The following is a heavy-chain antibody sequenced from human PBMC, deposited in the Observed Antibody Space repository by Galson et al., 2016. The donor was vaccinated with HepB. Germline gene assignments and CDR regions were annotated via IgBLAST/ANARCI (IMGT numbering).Heavy chain of an antibody. D-gene: IGHD6-13*01. CDR3: AKGPQQLAPDY. CDR1: GFTFSSDG. V-gene: IGHV3-30*18. CDR2: ISYDGSDK. J-gene: IGHJ4*02. Sequence: SLRLSCAASGFTFSSDGMHWVRQAPGKGLERAATISYDGSDKAFAESGKGRFSIFRYNSKYTVYLQLDSPGVEDTAVYYCAKGPQQLAPDYWGQGTLVTVSS.